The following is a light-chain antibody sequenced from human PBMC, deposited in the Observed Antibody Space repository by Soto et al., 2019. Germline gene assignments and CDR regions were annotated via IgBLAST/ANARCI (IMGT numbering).Light chain of an antibody. CDR1: QDISNY. CDR3: QQYDNLPWT. Sequence: DLQMTQSPSSLSASVGDRVTITCQASQDISNYLNWYQQKPGKAPKLLIYDVSNLDTGVPSRFSGSGSGTDFTFTISSLQPEDIATYYCQQYDNLPWTFGQGTKVEIK. CDR2: DVS. J-gene: IGKJ1*01. V-gene: IGKV1-33*01.